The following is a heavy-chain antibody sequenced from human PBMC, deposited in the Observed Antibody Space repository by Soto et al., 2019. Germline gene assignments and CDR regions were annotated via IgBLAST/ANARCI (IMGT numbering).Heavy chain of an antibody. CDR1: GFTFSSYA. CDR3: ATLLVREGDIDY. D-gene: IGHD3-10*01. Sequence: XXSLSLSFAASGFTFSSYAMQWVPPAPGKGLEWVAAILYGGTNTFYADSVKGRFTISRDKSKNTLYLQMNSMRTEDTAVFYCATLLVREGDIDYWGQGTLVTVSS. J-gene: IGHJ4*02. V-gene: IGHV3-30*04. CDR2: ILYGGTNT.